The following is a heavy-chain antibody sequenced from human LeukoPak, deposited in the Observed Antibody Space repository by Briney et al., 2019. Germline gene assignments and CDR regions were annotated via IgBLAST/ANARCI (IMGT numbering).Heavy chain of an antibody. D-gene: IGHD2-2*01. CDR3: ATERYCSSTSCYAFDY. CDR1: GYTFTGYY. Sequence: ASVKVSCKASGYTFTGYYMHWVRQATGQGLEWMGWINPNSGGTNYAQKFQGRVTMTRDTSISTAYMELSRLRSDDTAVYYCATERYCSSTSCYAFDYWGQGTLVTVSS. CDR2: INPNSGGT. J-gene: IGHJ4*02. V-gene: IGHV1-2*02.